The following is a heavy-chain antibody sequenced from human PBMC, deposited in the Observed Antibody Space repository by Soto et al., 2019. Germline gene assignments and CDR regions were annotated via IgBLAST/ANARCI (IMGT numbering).Heavy chain of an antibody. CDR3: AGWSPYYYYYGMDV. D-gene: IGHD6-19*01. CDR1: GFTFSSYN. V-gene: IGHV3-48*02. J-gene: IGHJ6*02. CDR2: ISSSSSTI. Sequence: EVQLVESGGGLVQPGGSLRLSCAASGFTFSSYNMNWVRQAPGKGLEWVSYISSSSSTIYYADSVKGRFTISRDNAKNSLYLQMNSLRDEDTAVYYCAGWSPYYYYYGMDVWGQGTTVTVSS.